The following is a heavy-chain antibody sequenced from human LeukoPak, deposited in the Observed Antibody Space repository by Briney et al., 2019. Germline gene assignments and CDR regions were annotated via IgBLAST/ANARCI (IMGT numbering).Heavy chain of an antibody. CDR3: ARVTKTYSRYDAFEI. CDR2: SSSYNGTT. J-gene: IGHJ3*02. Sequence: ASVKVCCKASGYTFTSYGITWVRQAPGQGLEWMGWSSSYNGTTEYAKNLHGRDTMTTDTSTSTAYMELRSLRSDGTAVYYCARVTKTYSRYDAFEIWGQGTMVTAYS. V-gene: IGHV1-18*01. CDR1: GYTFTSYG. D-gene: IGHD5-18*01.